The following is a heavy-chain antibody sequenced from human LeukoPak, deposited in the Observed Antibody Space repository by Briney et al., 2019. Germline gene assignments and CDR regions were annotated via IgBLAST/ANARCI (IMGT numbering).Heavy chain of an antibody. CDR2: ISAGDINT. D-gene: IGHD3-22*01. Sequence: GGSLRLSCAASGFTFSSYAMSWVRQAPGKGLEWVSAISAGDINTYYADSVKGRFTISRDNSKNTLYLQMNSLRAEDTAVYYCAKDPYYYDSSEDPFDYWGQGTLVTVSS. V-gene: IGHV3-23*01. CDR3: AKDPYYYDSSEDPFDY. J-gene: IGHJ4*02. CDR1: GFTFSSYA.